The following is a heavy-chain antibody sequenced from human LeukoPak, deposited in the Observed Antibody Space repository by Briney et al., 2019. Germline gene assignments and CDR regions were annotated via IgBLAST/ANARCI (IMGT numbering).Heavy chain of an antibody. V-gene: IGHV3-23*01. J-gene: IGHJ4*02. Sequence: PGASLRLSCAASGFTFSSYAMSWVRQAPGKGLEWVSAISGSGGSTYYADSVKGRFTISRDNSKNTLYLQMNSLRAEDTAVYYCAKVMCSGGSCYRSLFDYWGQGTLVTVSS. D-gene: IGHD2-15*01. CDR1: GFTFSSYA. CDR3: AKVMCSGGSCYRSLFDY. CDR2: ISGSGGST.